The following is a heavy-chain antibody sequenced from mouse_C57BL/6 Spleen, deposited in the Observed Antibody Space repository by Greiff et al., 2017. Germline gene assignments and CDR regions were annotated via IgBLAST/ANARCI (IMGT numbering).Heavy chain of an antibody. Sequence: QVQLKQSGAELVRPGASVTLSCKASGYTFTDYEMHWVKQTPVHGLEWIGAIDPETGGTAYNQKFKGKAILTADKSSSTAYMELRSLTSEDSAVYYCTTGGMDGYDAWFAYWGQGTLVTVSA. CDR1: GYTFTDYE. J-gene: IGHJ3*01. CDR3: TTGGMDGYDAWFAY. CDR2: IDPETGGT. D-gene: IGHD2-2*01. V-gene: IGHV1-15*01.